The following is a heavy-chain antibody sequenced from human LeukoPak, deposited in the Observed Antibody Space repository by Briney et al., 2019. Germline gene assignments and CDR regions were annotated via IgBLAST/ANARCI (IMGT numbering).Heavy chain of an antibody. Sequence: PGRSLRLSCAASGFTFSSYGMHWVRQAPGKGLEWVANIKQDGGEKYYVDSVKGRFTISRDNAKNSLYLQMNSLRVEDTAVYYCARDGRPLDYWGQGTLVTVSS. CDR2: IKQDGGEK. CDR3: ARDGRPLDY. J-gene: IGHJ4*02. V-gene: IGHV3-7*03. CDR1: GFTFSSYG.